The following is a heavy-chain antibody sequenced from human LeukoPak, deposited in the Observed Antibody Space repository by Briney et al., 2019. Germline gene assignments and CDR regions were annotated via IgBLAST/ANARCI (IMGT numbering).Heavy chain of an antibody. CDR1: GFTFSSYS. V-gene: IGHV3-21*01. D-gene: IGHD1-7*01. CDR2: ISSSSSYI. Sequence: PGGSLRLSCAASGFTFSSYSMNWVRQAPGKGLEWVSSISSSSSYIYYADSVKGRFTISRDNAKNSLYLQVNSLRAEDTAVYYCARDNWNYRGSFDYWGQGTLVTVSS. CDR3: ARDNWNYRGSFDY. J-gene: IGHJ4*02.